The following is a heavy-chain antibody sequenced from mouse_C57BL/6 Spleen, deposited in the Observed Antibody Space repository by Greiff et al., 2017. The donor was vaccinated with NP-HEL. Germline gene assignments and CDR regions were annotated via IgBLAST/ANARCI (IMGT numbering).Heavy chain of an antibody. J-gene: IGHJ1*03. CDR2: IDPNSGGT. CDR3: ARGGLLLRLTGYFDV. Sequence: QVQLKQPGAELVKPGASVKLSCKASGYTFTSYWMHWVKQRPGRGLEWIGRIDPNSGGTKYNEKFKSKATLTVDKPSSTAYMQLSSLTSEDSAVYYCARGGLLLRLTGYFDVWGTGTTVTVSS. CDR1: GYTFTSYW. V-gene: IGHV1-72*01. D-gene: IGHD1-1*01.